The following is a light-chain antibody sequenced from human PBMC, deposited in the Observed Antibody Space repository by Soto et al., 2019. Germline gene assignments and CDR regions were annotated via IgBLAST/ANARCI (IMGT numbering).Light chain of an antibody. Sequence: EIVLTQSPGTLSLSPGERATLSCRASQSVTSSYLAWYQQKPGQAPRLLIYGASSRATGIPDRFSGSESGTDFTLTISRLEPEYFAVYYCQQYGSSPQYTFGQGTKLEIK. J-gene: IGKJ2*01. CDR1: QSVTSSY. CDR2: GAS. CDR3: QQYGSSPQYT. V-gene: IGKV3-20*01.